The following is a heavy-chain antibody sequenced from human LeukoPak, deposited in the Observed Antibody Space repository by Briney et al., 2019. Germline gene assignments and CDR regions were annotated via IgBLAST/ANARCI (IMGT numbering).Heavy chain of an antibody. Sequence: GGSLRLSCAASGFTFSSYAMHWVRQAPGKGLEWVAVISYDGSNKYYADSVKGRFTISRDNSKNTLYLQMNSLRAEDTAVYYCARVVSAYCGGDCYSEYYDSSGYLGYWGQGTLVTVSS. CDR2: ISYDGSNK. CDR3: ARVVSAYCGGDCYSEYYDSSGYLGY. CDR1: GFTFSSYA. V-gene: IGHV3-30-3*01. D-gene: IGHD2-21*02. J-gene: IGHJ4*02.